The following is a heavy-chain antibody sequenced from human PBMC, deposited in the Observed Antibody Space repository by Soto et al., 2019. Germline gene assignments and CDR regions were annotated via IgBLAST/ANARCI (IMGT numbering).Heavy chain of an antibody. V-gene: IGHV3-30-3*01. J-gene: IGHJ4*02. CDR2: ISYDGSNK. D-gene: IGHD3-10*01. CDR1: GFTFSSYA. CDR3: ARDLRGFPGEPAPGFVY. Sequence: PGGSLRLSCAASGFTFSSYAMHWVRQAPGKGLEWVAVISYDGSNKYYADSVKGRFTISRDNSKNTLYLQMNSLRAEDTAVYYCARDLRGFPGEPAPGFVYWGQGTLVTVSS.